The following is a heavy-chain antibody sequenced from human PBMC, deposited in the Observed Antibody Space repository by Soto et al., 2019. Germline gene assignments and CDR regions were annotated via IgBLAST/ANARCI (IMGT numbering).Heavy chain of an antibody. V-gene: IGHV3-30*18. CDR1: GFTFSSFG. J-gene: IGHJ4*02. Sequence: GGSRRLSCAASGFTFSSFGMHWVRQAPGKGLEWVAVISYDGSNKYYADSVKGRFTISRDNSKNTLYLQMNSLRAEDTAVYYCAKDRYYYDSSGYYDYCGQGPLVTVSS. D-gene: IGHD3-22*01. CDR2: ISYDGSNK. CDR3: AKDRYYYDSSGYYDY.